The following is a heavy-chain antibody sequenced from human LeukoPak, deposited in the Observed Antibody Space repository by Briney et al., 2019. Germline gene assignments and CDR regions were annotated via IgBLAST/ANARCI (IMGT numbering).Heavy chain of an antibody. CDR3: ARGGYSYASGSYGSGPFLD. Sequence: RGSLTLSCLASGFTFSSYAMHWVRQAAGKGRGWVGVISYEGSNTYYPGYGKGRFTISRDNSRNTLYLQMNSMRAEDTAVYYCARGGYSYASGSYGSGPFLDWGQGTLVTVSS. V-gene: IGHV3-30-3*01. CDR2: ISYEGSNT. CDR1: GFTFSSYA. D-gene: IGHD3-10*01. J-gene: IGHJ4*02.